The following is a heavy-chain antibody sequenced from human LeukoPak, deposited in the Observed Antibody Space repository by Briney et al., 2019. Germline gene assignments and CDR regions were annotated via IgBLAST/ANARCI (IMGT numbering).Heavy chain of an antibody. CDR2: IYPGDSDT. D-gene: IGHD3-10*01. CDR1: GYSFTNYW. Sequence: GESLKISCKGSGYSFTNYWIGWVRQMPGKGLEWMGIIYPGDSDTRYSPSFQGQVTISADKSISTAYLQWSSLKASDTTMYYCARHGSGSYYNRYYYYGMDVWGQGTTVTVSS. J-gene: IGHJ6*02. V-gene: IGHV5-51*01. CDR3: ARHGSGSYYNRYYYYGMDV.